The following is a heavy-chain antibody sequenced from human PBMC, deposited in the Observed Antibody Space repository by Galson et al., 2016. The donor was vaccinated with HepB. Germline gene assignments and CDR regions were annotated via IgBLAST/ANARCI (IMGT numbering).Heavy chain of an antibody. CDR2: ISGTSRHT. CDR3: ALLKGSIASAVGHS. D-gene: IGHD6-13*01. Sequence: SLRLSCAASGFTFSDYYMSWIRQAPGKGLEWLSYISGTSRHTSYADSVKGRFTVSRDNAENSLYLEVNSLRAEDTAVYYCALLKGSIASAVGHSWGQGTLVTVSS. V-gene: IGHV3-11*06. CDR1: GFTFSDYY. J-gene: IGHJ4*02.